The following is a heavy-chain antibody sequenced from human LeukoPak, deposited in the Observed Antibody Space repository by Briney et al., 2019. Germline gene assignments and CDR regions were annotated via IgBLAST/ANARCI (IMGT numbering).Heavy chain of an antibody. CDR3: ARCTTGRTFGSLREIKRSREIDY. D-gene: IGHD1-1*01. CDR2: ITRSSYI. V-gene: IGHV3-21*01. J-gene: IGHJ4*02. CDR1: GFTFNTYS. Sequence: GGSLRLSCAASGFTFNTYSMNWVRQAPGKGLEWVSSITRSSYIYYADSVKGRFTISRDNAKNSLYLQMNSLRVEDTAVYYCARCTTGRTFGSLREIKRSREIDYWGQGTLVTVSS.